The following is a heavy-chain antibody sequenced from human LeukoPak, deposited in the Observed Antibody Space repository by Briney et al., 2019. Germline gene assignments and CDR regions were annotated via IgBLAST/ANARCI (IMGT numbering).Heavy chain of an antibody. CDR2: IYSGGST. CDR3: ARDPPARYSSGWYSY. D-gene: IGHD6-19*01. J-gene: IGHJ4*02. V-gene: IGHV3-53*01. CDR1: GFTVSSNY. Sequence: GGSLRLSCAASGFTVSSNYMSWVRQAPGKGLEWVSVIYSGGSTYYADSVKGRFTISRDNSKNTLYLQMNSLRAEDAAVYYCARDPPARYSSGWYSYWGQGTLVTVSS.